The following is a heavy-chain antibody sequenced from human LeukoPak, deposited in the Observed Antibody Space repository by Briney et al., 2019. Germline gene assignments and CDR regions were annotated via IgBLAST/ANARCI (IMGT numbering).Heavy chain of an antibody. CDR1: GGSISSSNW. CDR3: ARDSGRIHGYYYGMDV. D-gene: IGHD1-1*01. J-gene: IGHJ6*02. V-gene: IGHV4-4*02. CDR2: IYHSGST. Sequence: PSETLSLTCAVSGGSISSSNWWSWVRQPPGKGLEWIGEIYHSGSTNYNPSLKSRVTISVDTSKNQFSLKLSSVTAADTAVYYCARDSGRIHGYYYGMDVWGQGTTVTVSS.